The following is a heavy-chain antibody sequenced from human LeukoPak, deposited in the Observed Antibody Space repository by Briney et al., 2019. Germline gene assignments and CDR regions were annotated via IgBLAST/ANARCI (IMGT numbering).Heavy chain of an antibody. V-gene: IGHV4-4*07. Sequence: PSETLSLTCSVSGASISSYYWSWIRQPAGKGLEWIGRIYTSGSTNYNPSLKGRVTMSVDTSKNQFSLKLSSVTAADTAVYYCARELASQMTTVTTVNWFDPWGQGTLVTVSS. CDR2: IYTSGST. J-gene: IGHJ5*02. D-gene: IGHD4-17*01. CDR1: GASISSYY. CDR3: ARELASQMTTVTTVNWFDP.